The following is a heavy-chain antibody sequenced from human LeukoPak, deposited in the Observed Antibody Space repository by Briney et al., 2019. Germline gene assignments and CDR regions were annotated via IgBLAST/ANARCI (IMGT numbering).Heavy chain of an antibody. CDR1: GGSISSYY. CDR2: IYYSGST. D-gene: IGHD4-23*01. CDR3: ARVDRYGGNSFDY. V-gene: IGHV4-59*01. J-gene: IGHJ4*02. Sequence: SETLSLTCTVSGGSISSYYWSWIRQPPGKGLEWIGYIYYSGSTNYNPSLKSRVTISVDTSKNQFSLKLSSVTAADTAVYYCARVDRYGGNSFDYWGQGTLITVSS.